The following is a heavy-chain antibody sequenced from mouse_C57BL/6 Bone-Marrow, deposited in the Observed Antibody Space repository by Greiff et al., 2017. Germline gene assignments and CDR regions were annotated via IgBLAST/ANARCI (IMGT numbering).Heavy chain of an antibody. J-gene: IGHJ3*01. V-gene: IGHV14-4*01. D-gene: IGHD3-2*02. Sequence: EVKLQESGAELVRPGASVKLSCTASGFNIKDDYMHWVKQRPEQGLEWIGWIDPENGDTEYASKFQGKATITADTSSNTAYLQLSSLTSEDTAVYYCTLDSSGYGFAYWGQGTLVTVSA. CDR3: TLDSSGYGFAY. CDR1: GFNIKDDY. CDR2: IDPENGDT.